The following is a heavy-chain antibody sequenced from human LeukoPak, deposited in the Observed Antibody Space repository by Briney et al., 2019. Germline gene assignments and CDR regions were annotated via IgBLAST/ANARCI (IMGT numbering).Heavy chain of an antibody. D-gene: IGHD6-13*01. J-gene: IGHJ5*02. CDR3: ARPISSSWYGGWFDP. Sequence: SETLSLTCTVSGGSISSSIYYWGWIRQPPGKGLEWIGSIYYSGSTYYNPSLKSRVTISVDTSKNQFSLKLSSVTAADTAVYYCARPISSSWYGGWFDPWGQGTLVTVSS. V-gene: IGHV4-39*01. CDR2: IYYSGST. CDR1: GGSISSSIYY.